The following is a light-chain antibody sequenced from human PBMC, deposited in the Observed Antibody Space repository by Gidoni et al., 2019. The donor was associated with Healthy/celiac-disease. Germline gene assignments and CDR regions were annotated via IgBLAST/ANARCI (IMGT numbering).Light chain of an antibody. CDR1: SSNIGNNY. CDR2: DNN. V-gene: IGLV1-51*01. J-gene: IGLJ2*01. CDR3: GTWDSSLSAYVV. Sequence: QSVLPQPPSVSAAPGQKVTISCSGSSSNIGNNYVPWYQQLPGTAPKLLIYDNNKRPSGIPDRFSGSKSGTSATLGITGLQTGDEADYYCGTWDSSLSAYVVFGGGTKLTVL.